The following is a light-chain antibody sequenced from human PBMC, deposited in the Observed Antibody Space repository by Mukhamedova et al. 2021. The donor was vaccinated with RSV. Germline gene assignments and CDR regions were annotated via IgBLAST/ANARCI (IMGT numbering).Light chain of an antibody. CDR3: QAGVV. J-gene: IGLJ2*01. V-gene: IGLV3-1*01. CDR2: QDS. Sequence: WYQQKPGQSPVLVIYQDSKRPSGIPERFSGSNSGNTATLTISGTQAMDEADYYCQAGVVFGGGTKPTVL.